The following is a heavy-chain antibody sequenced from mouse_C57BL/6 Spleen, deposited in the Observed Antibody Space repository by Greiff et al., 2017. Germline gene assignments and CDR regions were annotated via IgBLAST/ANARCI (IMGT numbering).Heavy chain of an antibody. CDR2: IDPENGDT. Sequence: EVQLQESGAELVRPGASVKLSCTASGFNIKDDYMHWVKQRPEQGLEWIAWIDPENGDTEYASKFQGKATITADTSSNTAYLQLSSLTSEDTAVYYCTTYYDRYFDYWGQGTTLTVSS. V-gene: IGHV14-4*01. CDR3: TTYYDRYFDY. D-gene: IGHD2-4*01. J-gene: IGHJ2*01. CDR1: GFNIKDDY.